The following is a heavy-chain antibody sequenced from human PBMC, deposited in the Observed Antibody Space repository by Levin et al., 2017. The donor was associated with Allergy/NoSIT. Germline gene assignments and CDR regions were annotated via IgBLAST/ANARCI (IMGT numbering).Heavy chain of an antibody. V-gene: IGHV4-59*08. J-gene: IGHJ3*02. Sequence: RPGGSLRLSCTVSGGSINKFYWSWIRQSPGRGLEWLGYVYYRGNTKYNPSLENRLTISVDTSKNQFSLRLRSVTAADTAVYYCASQRGWSSLYAFDIWGQGTMVTVSS. CDR1: GGSINKFY. CDR2: VYYRGNT. CDR3: ASQRGWSSLYAFDI. D-gene: IGHD6-19*01.